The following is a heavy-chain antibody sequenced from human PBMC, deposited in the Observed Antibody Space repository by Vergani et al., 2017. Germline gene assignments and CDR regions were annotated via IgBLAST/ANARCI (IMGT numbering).Heavy chain of an antibody. CDR1: GYTFTDYY. CDR2: VDPEDGET. D-gene: IGHD3-3*01. Sequence: EVQLVQSGAEVKKPGATVKISCKVSGYTFTDYYMHWVQQAPGKGLEWMGLVDPEDGETIYAEKFQGRVTITADTSTDTAYMVLSSLRSEDTAVYYCATNPKRFLEWLLYGMDVWGQGTTVTVSS. J-gene: IGHJ6*02. V-gene: IGHV1-69-2*01. CDR3: ATNPKRFLEWLLYGMDV.